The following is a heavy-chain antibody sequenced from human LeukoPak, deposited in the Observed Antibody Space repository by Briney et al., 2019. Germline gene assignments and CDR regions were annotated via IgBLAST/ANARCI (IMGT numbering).Heavy chain of an antibody. V-gene: IGHV4-34*01. CDR2: INHSGST. J-gene: IGHJ4*02. CDR3: ARGTGVRGGDFDY. D-gene: IGHD3-10*01. CDR1: GYSISSGYY. Sequence: SETLSLTCIVSGYSISSGYYWSWIRQPPGKGLEWIGEINHSGSTNYNPSLKSRVTISVDTSKNQFSLKLSSVTAADTAVYYCARGTGVRGGDFDYWGQGTQVTISS.